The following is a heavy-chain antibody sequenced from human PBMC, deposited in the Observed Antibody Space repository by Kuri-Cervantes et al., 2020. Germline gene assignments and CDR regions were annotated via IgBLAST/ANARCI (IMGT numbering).Heavy chain of an antibody. Sequence: GESLKISCAASGFTFRSYAMSWVRQAPGKGLEWVSAISGSGGSTYYADSVKGRFTISRDNSKNTLYLQMNSLRAEDTAVYYCAKGAVAGMGEWFDPWGQGTLVTVSS. V-gene: IGHV3-23*01. CDR2: ISGSGGST. CDR3: AKGAVAGMGEWFDP. D-gene: IGHD6-19*01. CDR1: GFTFRSYA. J-gene: IGHJ5*02.